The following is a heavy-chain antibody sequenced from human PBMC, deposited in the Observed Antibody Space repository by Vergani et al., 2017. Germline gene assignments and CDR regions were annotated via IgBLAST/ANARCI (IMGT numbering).Heavy chain of an antibody. CDR2: IQFDGSNQ. CDR3: AKHFRGWGIDY. Sequence: QVQLVESGGGVVQRGGSLRLSCAPSGFTLINYDMQWIRQGPGKGLEFVAFIQFDGSNQYYADSVKGRFTLSRDFSKNTLYLQMNSLRTDDTATYYCAKHFRGWGIDYWGQGTQVIVSS. J-gene: IGHJ4*02. D-gene: IGHD3-16*01. V-gene: IGHV3-30*02. CDR1: GFTLINYD.